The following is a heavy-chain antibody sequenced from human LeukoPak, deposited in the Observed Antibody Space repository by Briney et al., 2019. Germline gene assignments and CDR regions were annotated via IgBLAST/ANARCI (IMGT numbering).Heavy chain of an antibody. CDR2: IIPIFGTA. CDR1: GGTFSSYA. V-gene: IGHV1-69*05. Sequence: GASVKVSCKASGGTFSSYAISWVRQAPGQGLEWMGGIIPIFGTANYAQKFQGRVTMTRDTSTSTVYMELSSLRSEDTAVYYCAREYRGYSYGFAGDLSERWAFDIWGQGTMVTVSS. D-gene: IGHD5-18*01. J-gene: IGHJ3*02. CDR3: AREYRGYSYGFAGDLSERWAFDI.